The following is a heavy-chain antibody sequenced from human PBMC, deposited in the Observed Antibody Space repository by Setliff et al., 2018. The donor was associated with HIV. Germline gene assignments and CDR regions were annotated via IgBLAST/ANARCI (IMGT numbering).Heavy chain of an antibody. CDR1: GFTFSSYI. Sequence: LRLSCEVSGFTFSSYIMNWVRQAPGKGLEWVSSISRTSSYIYYVDSVKGRFTISRDNAKNSLYLQMNSLRAEDTAVYYCARASSGWSFDYWGQGTLVTVSS. CDR2: ISRTSSYI. J-gene: IGHJ4*02. CDR3: ARASSGWSFDY. V-gene: IGHV3-21*01. D-gene: IGHD6-19*01.